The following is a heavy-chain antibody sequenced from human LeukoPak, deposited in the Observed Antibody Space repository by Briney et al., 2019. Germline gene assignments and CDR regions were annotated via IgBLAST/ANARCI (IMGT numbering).Heavy chain of an antibody. V-gene: IGHV3-7*04. J-gene: IGHJ4*02. D-gene: IGHD3-16*01. Sequence: GGSLRLSCAASRFTFSNYWMNWVRQPPGKGLEWVAYMNQAGNDKKYLDSVKGRFTISRDNAKNSLYLQMNSLRAEDTAVYYCARGTYYYEFWGQGTLVTVSS. CDR2: MNQAGNDK. CDR1: RFTFSNYW. CDR3: ARGTYYYEF.